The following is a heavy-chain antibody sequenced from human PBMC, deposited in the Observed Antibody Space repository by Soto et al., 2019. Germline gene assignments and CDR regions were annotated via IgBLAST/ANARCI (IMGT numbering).Heavy chain of an antibody. D-gene: IGHD6-13*01. J-gene: IGHJ5*01. Sequence: QLLLQESGPGLVKPSETLSLTCSVSGDSISSSTYCWGWIRQPPGKGLEWIGSKYYTGTSHYNPSLKSRVTISVDTSNNRSSLKVTSVTAADTAVYYCARHRDPGYSSSWFNSWGQGTLVIVSS. CDR3: ARHRDPGYSSSWFNS. V-gene: IGHV4-39*01. CDR1: GDSISSSTYC. CDR2: KYYTGTS.